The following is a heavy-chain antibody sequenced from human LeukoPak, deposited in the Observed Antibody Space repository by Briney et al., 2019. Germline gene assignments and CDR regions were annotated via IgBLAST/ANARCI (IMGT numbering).Heavy chain of an antibody. CDR1: GFTFNNYA. CDR3: AKHLYASGTYGNFDY. CDR2: ISDSGSFT. V-gene: IGHV3-23*01. D-gene: IGHD3-10*01. Sequence: PGWSLRLSCAASGFTFNNYAMSWVGQAPAKGLEWASVISDSGSFTYYVVHVKGRLTIYSDNSQNTLFLQMNSLRAEDTAVYYCAKHLYASGTYGNFDYWGQGTLVTVSS. J-gene: IGHJ4*02.